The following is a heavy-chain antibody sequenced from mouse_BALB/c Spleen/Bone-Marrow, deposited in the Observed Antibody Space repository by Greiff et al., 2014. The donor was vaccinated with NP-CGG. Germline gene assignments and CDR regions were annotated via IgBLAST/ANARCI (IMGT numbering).Heavy chain of an antibody. D-gene: IGHD3-1*01. J-gene: IGHJ3*01. CDR2: ILPGSGST. CDR1: GYTFSSYW. V-gene: IGHV1-9*01. Sequence: QVQLQQSGAELMKPGASVKISCKTPGYTFSSYWIKWVKKRPGHGLEWIGEILPGSGSTNYNEKFKGKATLTADTSSNTAYMQLISLTSEDSAVDYCARELGLRLAYWGQGTLVTVSA. CDR3: ARELGLRLAY.